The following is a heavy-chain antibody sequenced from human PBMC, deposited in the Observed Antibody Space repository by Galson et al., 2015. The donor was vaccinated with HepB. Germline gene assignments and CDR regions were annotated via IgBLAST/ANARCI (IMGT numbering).Heavy chain of an antibody. CDR2: ISYDGSNK. V-gene: IGHV3-30*18. CDR3: AKDSRAGDFWSGYFDY. D-gene: IGHD3-3*01. CDR1: GFTFSSYG. Sequence: LRLSCAASGFTFSSYGMHWVRQAPGKGLEWVAVISYDGSNKYYADSVKGRFTISRDNSKNTLYLQMNSLRAEDTAVYYCAKDSRAGDFWSGYFDYWGQGTLVTVSS. J-gene: IGHJ4*02.